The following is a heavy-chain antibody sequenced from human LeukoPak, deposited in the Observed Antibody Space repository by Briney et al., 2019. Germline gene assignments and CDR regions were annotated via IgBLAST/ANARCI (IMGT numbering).Heavy chain of an antibody. D-gene: IGHD4-17*01. CDR1: GFTFSSYA. CDR2: ISYDGGNK. J-gene: IGHJ4*02. CDR3: ANGDYWSIFDY. V-gene: IGHV3-30-3*01. Sequence: HPGGSLRLSCAASGFTFSSYAMHWVRQAPGKGLEWVAVISYDGGNKYYADSVKGRFTISRDNSKNTLYLQMNSLRAEDTAVYYCANGDYWSIFDYWGQGTLVTVSS.